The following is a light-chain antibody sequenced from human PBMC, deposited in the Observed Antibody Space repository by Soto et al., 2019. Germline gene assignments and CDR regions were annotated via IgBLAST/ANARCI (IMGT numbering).Light chain of an antibody. CDR1: QSVSRNS. V-gene: IGKV3-20*01. CDR3: QQYGTSPPT. CDR2: GAS. J-gene: IGKJ3*01. Sequence: PGERATLSCRASQSVSRNSLAWYQQQPGQAPGLLIYGASSRATDIPDRFSGSGSGTDFTLIVSRLEPEDFAVYFCQQYGTSPPTFGAGTKVDIK.